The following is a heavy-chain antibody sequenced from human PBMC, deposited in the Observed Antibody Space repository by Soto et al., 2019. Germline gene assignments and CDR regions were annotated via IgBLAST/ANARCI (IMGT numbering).Heavy chain of an antibody. Sequence: QITLKESGPTLVKPTQTLTLTCTFSGFSLSTNGVGVGWIRQPPGKALEWLALIYWDDDKRYSPSPKSRLSITKDTSKNQVVLTMTNMDPVDAATYYCAHSRYEYADYAYWGQGTLVTVSS. CDR3: AHSRYEYADYAY. J-gene: IGHJ4*02. D-gene: IGHD4-17*01. CDR1: GFSLSTNGVG. V-gene: IGHV2-5*02. CDR2: IYWDDDK.